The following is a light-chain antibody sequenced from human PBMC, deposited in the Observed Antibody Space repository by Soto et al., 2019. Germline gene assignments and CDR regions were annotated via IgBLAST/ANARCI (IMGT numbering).Light chain of an antibody. CDR2: DVS. CDR3: QHRVNWPT. Sequence: IVLTQSPATLSLSPGERATLSCRASQSVNNYLGWYQQKSGQAPRLLISDVSKRATGIPARFSGSGSGTDFTLTISSLEPEDFAIYYCQHRVNWPTFGGGTKVEIK. CDR1: QSVNNY. V-gene: IGKV3-11*01. J-gene: IGKJ4*01.